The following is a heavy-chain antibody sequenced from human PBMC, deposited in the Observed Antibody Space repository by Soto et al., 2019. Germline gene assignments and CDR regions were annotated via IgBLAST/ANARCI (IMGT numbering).Heavy chain of an antibody. J-gene: IGHJ2*01. CDR3: ARFNWYFDL. CDR1: GGPISSYY. Sequence: SETLSLTCTVSGGPISSYYWSWIRQPPGKGLEWIGYIYYSGSTNYNPSLKSRVTISVDTSKNQFSLKLSSVTAADTAVYYCARFNWYFDLWGRDTLVTVSS. CDR2: IYYSGST. V-gene: IGHV4-59*08.